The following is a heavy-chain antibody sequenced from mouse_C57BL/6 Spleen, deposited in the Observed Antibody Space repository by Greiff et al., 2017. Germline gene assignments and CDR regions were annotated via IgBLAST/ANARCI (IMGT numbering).Heavy chain of an antibody. J-gene: IGHJ1*03. CDR2: ISSGGSYT. CDR3: ARQDYGSSLKRYVDV. CDR1: GFTFSSYS. Sequence: EVQLVESGGDLVKPGGSLKLSCAASGFTFSSYSMSWVRQTPDKRLEWVATISSGGSYTYYPDSVKGRFTISRDNAKNTLYLQMSSLKSEDTAMYYCARQDYGSSLKRYVDVWGTGTTVTVSS. V-gene: IGHV5-6*01. D-gene: IGHD1-1*01.